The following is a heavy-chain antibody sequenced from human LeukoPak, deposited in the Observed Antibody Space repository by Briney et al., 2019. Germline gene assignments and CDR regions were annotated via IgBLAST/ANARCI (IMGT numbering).Heavy chain of an antibody. J-gene: IGHJ4*02. V-gene: IGHV3-72*01. CDR3: TRSDSSGFSVY. CDR2: NRNKANSHTT. CDR1: GFIFSDYY. D-gene: IGHD6-19*01. Sequence: GGSLRLSCVASGFIFSDYYMDWVRQAPGKGLEWVGRNRNKANSHTTEYAASVKGRFIISRDDSKNPVFLQMSNLKTEDTAVYYCTRSDSSGFSVYWGQGTLVTVSS.